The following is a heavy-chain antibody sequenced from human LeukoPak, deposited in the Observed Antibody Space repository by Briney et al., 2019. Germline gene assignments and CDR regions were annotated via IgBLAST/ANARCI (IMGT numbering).Heavy chain of an antibody. J-gene: IGHJ4*02. CDR3: VRGIEY. CDR1: GFTFSSYW. CDR2: IKEDGSEI. Sequence: GGSLRLSCAASGFTFSSYWMNWVRQAPGKGLEWVANIKEDGSEIYYVDPVKGRFTISRDNAKNSLFLQMNSLRAEDTAVYYCVRGIEYWGQGTLVTVSS. V-gene: IGHV3-7*01.